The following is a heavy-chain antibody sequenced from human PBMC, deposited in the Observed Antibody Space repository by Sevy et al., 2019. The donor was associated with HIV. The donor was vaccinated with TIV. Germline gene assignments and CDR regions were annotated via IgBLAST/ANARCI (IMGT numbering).Heavy chain of an antibody. Sequence: GGSLRLSCAASGFTFSSYSMNWVRQAPGKGLEWVSSISSISSYIYYADSVKGRFTISRDNAKNSLYLQMNSLRAEDTAVYYCAKLDYDFWSGPHDYWGQGTLVTVSS. CDR3: AKLDYDFWSGPHDY. J-gene: IGHJ4*02. CDR2: ISSISSYI. CDR1: GFTFSSYS. D-gene: IGHD3-3*01. V-gene: IGHV3-21*01.